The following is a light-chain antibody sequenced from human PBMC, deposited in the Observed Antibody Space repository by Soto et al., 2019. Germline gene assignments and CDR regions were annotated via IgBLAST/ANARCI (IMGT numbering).Light chain of an antibody. CDR3: QQYNNWPPIT. J-gene: IGKJ5*01. V-gene: IGKV3-15*01. CDR1: QYVSNK. Sequence: EIVMTQSPSTLSVSPGETATLSCRASQYVSNKVAWYQQKPGQAPRLLIYGASTRATGIPARFSGSGSGTEFTLTISSLQSEDFAVYYCQQYNNWPPITFGQGTRLEIK. CDR2: GAS.